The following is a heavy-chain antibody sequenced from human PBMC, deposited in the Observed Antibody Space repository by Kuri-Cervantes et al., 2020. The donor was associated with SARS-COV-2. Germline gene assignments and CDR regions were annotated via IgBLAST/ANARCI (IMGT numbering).Heavy chain of an antibody. CDR2: INPNSGGT. V-gene: IGHV1-2*02. D-gene: IGHD2-8*01. CDR3: ARIKAGYCTTTVCYEQNNWFDP. J-gene: IGHJ5*02. CDR1: GYTFTGYY. Sequence: ASVKVSCKASGYTFTGYYMHWVRQAPGQGLEWMGWINPNSGGTNYAQKFQGRVTITRDTSACTAYMELGSLRSEDTAVYYCARIKAGYCTTTVCYEQNNWFDPWGQGTLVTVSS.